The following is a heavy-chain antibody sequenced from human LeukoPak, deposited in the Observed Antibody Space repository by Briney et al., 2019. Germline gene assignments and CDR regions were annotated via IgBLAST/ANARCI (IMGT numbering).Heavy chain of an antibody. CDR2: ISAYNGNT. CDR3: ARDPIGSRWPYYFDY. V-gene: IGHV1-18*01. D-gene: IGHD6-13*01. Sequence: ASVKVSCKASGYTFTSYGISWVRQAPGQGLEWMGWISAYNGNTNYAQKLQGRVTMTPDTSTSTAYMELRSLRSDDTAVYYCARDPIGSRWPYYFDYWGQGTLVTVSS. J-gene: IGHJ4*02. CDR1: GYTFTSYG.